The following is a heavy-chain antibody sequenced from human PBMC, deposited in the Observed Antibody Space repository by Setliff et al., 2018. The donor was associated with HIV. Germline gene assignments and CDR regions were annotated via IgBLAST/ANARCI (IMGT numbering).Heavy chain of an antibody. V-gene: IGHV1-18*01. CDR1: GYTFTNYG. Sequence: ASVKVSCKASGYTFTNYGITWVRQAPGHGLEWMGWLASYNDDANYAQNLQGRVTMTTDKSTSTAYMELRSLRSDDTAVYYCAGGLVSQKVPFDPWGQGTLVTVSS. CDR3: AGGLVSQKVPFDP. J-gene: IGHJ5*02. CDR2: LASYNDDA. D-gene: IGHD1-1*01.